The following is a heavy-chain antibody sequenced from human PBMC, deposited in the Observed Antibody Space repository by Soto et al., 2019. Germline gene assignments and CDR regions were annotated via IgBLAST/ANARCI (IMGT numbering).Heavy chain of an antibody. D-gene: IGHD3-3*01. J-gene: IGHJ4*02. Sequence: AAVKVTCKASGYTFTSYGISWVRQAPGQGLEWMGWISAYNGNTNYAQKLQGRVTMTTDTSTSTAYMELRSLRSDDTAVYYCARVDDFWSGYYSYYFDDWGQVPLVPVS. CDR2: ISAYNGNT. CDR3: ARVDDFWSGYYSYYFDD. CDR1: GYTFTSYG. V-gene: IGHV1-18*04.